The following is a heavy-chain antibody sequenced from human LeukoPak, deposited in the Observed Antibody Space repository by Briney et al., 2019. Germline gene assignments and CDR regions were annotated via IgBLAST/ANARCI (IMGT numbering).Heavy chain of an antibody. D-gene: IGHD3-10*01. Sequence: GGSLRLSCAASGFTGSSNYMSWVRQAPGKGLEWVSVIHSGGRTYYADSVKGRFTISRDNSKSTLYLQMNSLRAEDTAVYYCASRDRGYYYGMDVWGQGTTVNVSS. CDR2: IHSGGRT. CDR1: GFTGSSNY. J-gene: IGHJ6*02. CDR3: ASRDRGYYYGMDV. V-gene: IGHV3-66*01.